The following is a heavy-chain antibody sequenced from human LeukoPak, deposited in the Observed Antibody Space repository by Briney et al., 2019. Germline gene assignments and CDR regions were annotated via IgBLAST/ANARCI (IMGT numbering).Heavy chain of an antibody. CDR3: ARDFYDSSGYYRKAFDI. CDR1: GGSFSGYY. Sequence: ETLSLTCAVYGGSFSGYYWSWIRQTPGKGLEWIGEINHSGSTNYNPSLKSRVTISVDTSKNQFSLKLSSVTAADTAVYYCARDFYDSSGYYRKAFDIWGQGTMVTVSS. V-gene: IGHV4-34*01. D-gene: IGHD3-22*01. CDR2: INHSGST. J-gene: IGHJ3*02.